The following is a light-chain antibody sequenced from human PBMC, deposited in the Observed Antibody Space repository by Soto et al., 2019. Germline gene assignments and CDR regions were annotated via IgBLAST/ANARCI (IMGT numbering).Light chain of an antibody. CDR1: STDIGDYNY. V-gene: IGLV2-11*01. Sequence: QSVLTQPRSVSGSPGQSVTISCTGTSTDIGDYNYDSWYQQHPGKAPKLMIYDVTKRPSGVPDRFSGSKSGNTASLTISGIQPEDEADYYCCSYAGSPYVFGIGTKVTVL. J-gene: IGLJ1*01. CDR2: DVT. CDR3: CSYAGSPYV.